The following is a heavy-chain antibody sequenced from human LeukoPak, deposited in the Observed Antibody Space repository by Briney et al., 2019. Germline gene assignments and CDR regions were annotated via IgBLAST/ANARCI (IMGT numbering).Heavy chain of an antibody. CDR3: ARHSIITGSEYVFDI. CDR2: IYYSGST. J-gene: IGHJ3*02. CDR1: GGSISSGGYY. Sequence: SETLSLTCTVSGGSISSGGYYWSWIRQPPGKGLEWIGYIYYSGSTNYNPSFKSRVTISVDTSKNQFSLKLSSVTAADTAMYCARHSIITGSEYVFDIWGQGTMVTVSS. D-gene: IGHD1-20*01. V-gene: IGHV4-61*08.